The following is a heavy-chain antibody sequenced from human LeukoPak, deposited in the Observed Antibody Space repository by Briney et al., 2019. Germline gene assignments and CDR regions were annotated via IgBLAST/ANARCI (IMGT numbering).Heavy chain of an antibody. CDR1: GASTNTDSYF. CDR2: GYYAGSGS. CDR3: VRLWLRWGIDY. V-gene: IGHV4-39*01. J-gene: IGHJ4*02. Sequence: KPSETPSLTCDVSGASTNTDSYFWGWIRQPPGKGLEWVGSGYYAGSGSHYNPSLKSRVTISVDTSRNRYSLKLHSVTTADTAVYYCVRLWLRWGIDYWGQGSRVTVSS. D-gene: IGHD5-12*01.